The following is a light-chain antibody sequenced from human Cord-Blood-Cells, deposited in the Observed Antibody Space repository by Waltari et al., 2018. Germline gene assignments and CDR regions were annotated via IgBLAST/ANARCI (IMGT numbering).Light chain of an antibody. J-gene: IGLJ2*01. CDR2: EGS. Sequence: QSALTQPASVSWSPGQSITISCTGTSSDVGSYNLVSWYQQHPGKAPKRMIYEGSKRPSGVSNRFSGSKSGNTASLTISGLQAEDEADYYCCSYAGSSIVVFGGGTNLTVL. CDR1: SSDVGSYNL. CDR3: CSYAGSSIVV. V-gene: IGLV2-23*01.